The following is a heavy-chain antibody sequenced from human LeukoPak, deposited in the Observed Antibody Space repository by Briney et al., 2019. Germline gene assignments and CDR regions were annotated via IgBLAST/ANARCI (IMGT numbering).Heavy chain of an antibody. D-gene: IGHD3-10*01. J-gene: IGHJ6*02. CDR3: ARGGRDGMDV. Sequence: ASVKVSCKASGYSFTSYGFTWVRRAPGQGLEWMGWVSAYDGSTNYAQKIRGRVTMTTDASKNTVYMELRSLRFDDTAVYYCARGGRDGMDVWGPGTTVTVSS. V-gene: IGHV1-18*01. CDR2: VSAYDGST. CDR1: GYSFTSYG.